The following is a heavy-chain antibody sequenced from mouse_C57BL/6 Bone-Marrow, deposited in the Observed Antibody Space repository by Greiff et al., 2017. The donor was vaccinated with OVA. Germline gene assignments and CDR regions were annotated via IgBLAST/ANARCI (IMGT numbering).Heavy chain of an antibody. V-gene: IGHV1-64*01. D-gene: IGHD2-4*01. J-gene: IGHJ2*01. CDR1: GYTFTSYW. CDR3: ARGGYDYPYYFDY. Sequence: VQLQQPGAELVKPGASVKLSCKASGYTFTSYWMHWVKQRPGQGHEWIGMIHPNSGSTNYNEKFKSKATLTVDKSSSTAYMQLSSLTSEDSAVYYCARGGYDYPYYFDYWGQGTTLTVSS. CDR2: IHPNSGST.